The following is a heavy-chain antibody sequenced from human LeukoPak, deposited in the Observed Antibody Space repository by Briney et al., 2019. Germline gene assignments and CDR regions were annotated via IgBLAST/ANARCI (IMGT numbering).Heavy chain of an antibody. CDR2: IRYDGSNK. CDR1: GFTFSSHG. J-gene: IGHJ4*02. Sequence: GGFLRLSCAASGFTFSSHGIHGVRQAPAKGREGVAFIRYDGSNKYYVDSVKGRFTICRDNSKNTLYMQMNSLRAEDTAVYYCAKGYGGSYYAPFDYWGQGTLVTVSS. D-gene: IGHD1-26*01. CDR3: AKGYGGSYYAPFDY. V-gene: IGHV3-30*02.